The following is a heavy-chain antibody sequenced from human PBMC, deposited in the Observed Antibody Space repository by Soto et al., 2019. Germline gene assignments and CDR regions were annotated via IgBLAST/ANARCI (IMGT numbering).Heavy chain of an antibody. V-gene: IGHV3-23*01. CDR2: ISGSGGST. Sequence: EVPLLESGGGLVQPGGSLRLSCAASGFTFSSYAMSWVRQAPGKGLEWVSAISGSGGSTYYADSVKGRFTISRDNSKNTLYLQMNSLRAEDTAVYYCAKDLSGGYTPSGMDVWGQGTTVTVSS. CDR3: AKDLSGGYTPSGMDV. J-gene: IGHJ6*02. D-gene: IGHD5-12*01. CDR1: GFTFSSYA.